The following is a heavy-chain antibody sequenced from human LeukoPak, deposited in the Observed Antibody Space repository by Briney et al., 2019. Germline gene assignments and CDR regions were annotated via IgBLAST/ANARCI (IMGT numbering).Heavy chain of an antibody. J-gene: IGHJ5*02. CDR1: GYTFTSYY. CDR3: ARARREPLLHVWFDP. D-gene: IGHD1-26*01. CDR2: INPSGGST. V-gene: IGHV1-46*01. Sequence: ASVKVSCKASGYTFTSYYMHWVRQAPGQGLEWMGIINPSGGSTSYAQKFQGRVTMTRDTSTSTVYMELSSLRSEDTAVYYCARARREPLLHVWFDPWGQGTLVTVSS.